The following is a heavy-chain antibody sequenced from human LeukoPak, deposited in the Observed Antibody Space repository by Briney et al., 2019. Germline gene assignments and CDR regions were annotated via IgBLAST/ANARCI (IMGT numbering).Heavy chain of an antibody. D-gene: IGHD2-2*01. J-gene: IGHJ4*02. V-gene: IGHV3-33*01. Sequence: GGSLRLSCAASGFTFGSYGMHWVRQAPGKGLEWVAVIWYDGSNKYYADSVKGRFTISRDNSKNTLYLRMNSLRAEDTAVYYCARGGDIVVVPAATLFDYWGQGTLVTVSS. CDR2: IWYDGSNK. CDR3: ARGGDIVVVPAATLFDY. CDR1: GFTFGSYG.